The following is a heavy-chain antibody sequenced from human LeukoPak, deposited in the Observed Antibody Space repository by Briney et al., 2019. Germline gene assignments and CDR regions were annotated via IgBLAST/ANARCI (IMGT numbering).Heavy chain of an antibody. Sequence: SETLSLTCTVSGGSISGYYWSWIRQPPGKGLEWIGYIFYSGSTNYNPSLKSRVTISVDKSKNQFSLKLSSVTAADTAVYYCARDRYSSEKSALDYWGQGTLVTVSS. V-gene: IGHV4-59*12. J-gene: IGHJ4*02. CDR1: GGSISGYY. D-gene: IGHD1-14*01. CDR3: ARDRYSSEKSALDY. CDR2: IFYSGST.